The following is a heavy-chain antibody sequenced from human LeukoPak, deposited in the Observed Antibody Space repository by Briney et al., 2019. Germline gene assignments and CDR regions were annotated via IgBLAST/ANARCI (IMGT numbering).Heavy chain of an antibody. CDR1: GGSFSGYY. CDR3: ARGLQWLVRSTWFDP. D-gene: IGHD6-19*01. CDR2: INHSGST. Sequence: PSETLSLTCAVYGGSFSGYYWSWIRQPPGKGLEWIGEINHSGSTNYNPSLKSRVTISVDTSKNQFSLKLSSVTAADTAVYYCARGLQWLVRSTWFDPWGQGTPVTVSS. V-gene: IGHV4-34*01. J-gene: IGHJ5*02.